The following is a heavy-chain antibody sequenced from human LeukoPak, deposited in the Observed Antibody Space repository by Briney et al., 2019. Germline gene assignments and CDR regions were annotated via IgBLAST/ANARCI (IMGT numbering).Heavy chain of an antibody. J-gene: IGHJ5*02. CDR1: GYSFTSYW. Sequence: GESLKISCKGSGYSFTSYWIGWVPQMPGEGLEWMGIIYPGDSDTRYSPSFQGQVTISVDKSISTAYLQWSSLKASDTAMYYCARREGITGNTKWFDPWGQGTLVTVSS. CDR3: ARREGITGNTKWFDP. CDR2: IYPGDSDT. D-gene: IGHD1-20*01. V-gene: IGHV5-51*01.